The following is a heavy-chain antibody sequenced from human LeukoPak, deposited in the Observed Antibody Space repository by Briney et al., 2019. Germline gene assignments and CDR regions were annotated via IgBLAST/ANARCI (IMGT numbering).Heavy chain of an antibody. V-gene: IGHV3-48*01. Sequence: GRSLRLSCAASGFTFSRYSLHWVRQAPGKGLEWVSYISISSTFIYYTDSVKGRFTISRDNAMDSLYLQMNSLRAEDTAVYYCARDRDGHYGSGGDAFDIWGQGTLVTVSS. CDR3: ARDRDGHYGSGGDAFDI. CDR2: ISISSTFI. J-gene: IGHJ3*02. D-gene: IGHD3-10*01. CDR1: GFTFSRYS.